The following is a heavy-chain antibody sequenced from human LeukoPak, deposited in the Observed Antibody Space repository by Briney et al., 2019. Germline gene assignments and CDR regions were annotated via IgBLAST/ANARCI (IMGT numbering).Heavy chain of an antibody. CDR2: INPSGGST. CDR3: AKTSSTSPFWFDP. J-gene: IGHJ5*02. Sequence: WAPVKVSCKASGYTFTSYYMHWVRQAPGQGLEWMGIINPSGGSTSYAQKFQGRVTMTRDTSTSTVYMELSSLRSEDTAVYYCAKTSSTSPFWFDPWGQGTLVTVSS. V-gene: IGHV1-46*01. D-gene: IGHD2-2*01. CDR1: GYTFTSYY.